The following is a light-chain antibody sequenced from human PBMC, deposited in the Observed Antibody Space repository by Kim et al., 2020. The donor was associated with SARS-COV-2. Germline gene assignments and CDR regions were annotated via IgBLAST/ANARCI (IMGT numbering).Light chain of an antibody. CDR2: QDS. CDR1: KLGDKY. Sequence: VSPGQTASINCSGDKLGDKYACWYQQKPGQSPVLVIYQDSKRPSGIPERFAGSNSGNTATLTISGTQAMDEADYYCQAWDSSTEGFGTGTKVTVL. V-gene: IGLV3-1*01. CDR3: QAWDSSTEG. J-gene: IGLJ1*01.